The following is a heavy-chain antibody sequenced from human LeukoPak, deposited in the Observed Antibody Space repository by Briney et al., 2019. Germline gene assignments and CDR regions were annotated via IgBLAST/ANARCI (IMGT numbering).Heavy chain of an antibody. D-gene: IGHD3-16*01. CDR3: ARGDLYDGGGRNWFDP. J-gene: IGHJ5*02. Sequence: PSETLSLTCTVSGDSMRSFNWSFIRQPPGKGLEWIWRIHTSGTTWYNASLKSRVCMAVDTSTNQFSLRLTSVTAADTAVYYCARGDLYDGGGRNWFDPWGQGTLVTVSS. CDR2: IHTSGTT. CDR1: GDSMRSFN. V-gene: IGHV4-4*07.